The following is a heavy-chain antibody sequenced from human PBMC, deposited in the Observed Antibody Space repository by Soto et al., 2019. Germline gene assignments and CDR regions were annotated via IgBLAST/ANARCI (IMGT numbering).Heavy chain of an antibody. D-gene: IGHD3-3*01. V-gene: IGHV4-4*02. J-gene: IGHJ6*02. CDR3: ARGGLVFGVEEDPVYYYYGMDV. Sequence: PSETLSLTCAVSGGSISSSNWWSWVRQPPGKGLEWIGEIYHSGSTNYNPSLKSRVTISVDKSKNQFSLKLSSVTAADTAVYYCARGGLVFGVEEDPVYYYYGMDVWGQGTTVTVSS. CDR2: IYHSGST. CDR1: GGSISSSNW.